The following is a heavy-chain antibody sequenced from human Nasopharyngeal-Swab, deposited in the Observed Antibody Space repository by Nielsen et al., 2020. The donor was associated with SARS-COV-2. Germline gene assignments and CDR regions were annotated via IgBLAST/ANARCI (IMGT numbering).Heavy chain of an antibody. CDR1: GGSISSSSYY. J-gene: IGHJ3*02. D-gene: IGHD3-3*01. V-gene: IGHV4-39*01. Sequence: SETLSLTCTVSGGSISSSSYYWGWIRQPPGKGLEWIGSIYYSGSTYYNPSLKSQVTISVDTSKNQFSLKLSSVTAADTAVYYCARHQEFTIFGVVIRGAFDIWGRGTMVTVSS. CDR3: ARHQEFTIFGVVIRGAFDI. CDR2: IYYSGST.